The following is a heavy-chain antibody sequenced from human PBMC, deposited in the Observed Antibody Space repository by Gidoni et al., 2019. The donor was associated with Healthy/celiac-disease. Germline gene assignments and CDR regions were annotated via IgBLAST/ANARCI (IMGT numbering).Heavy chain of an antibody. CDR3: AKDLHYYDSRDDAFDI. CDR1: GFTFSSYG. CDR2: ISYDGSNK. D-gene: IGHD3-22*01. Sequence: QVQLVESGGVVVQPGRSLRLSCAASGFTFSSYGMHWVRQAPGKGLEWVAVISYDGSNKYYADSVKGRFTISRDNSKNTLYLQMNSLRAEETAVYYCAKDLHYYDSRDDAFDIWGQGTMVTVSS. V-gene: IGHV3-30*18. J-gene: IGHJ3*02.